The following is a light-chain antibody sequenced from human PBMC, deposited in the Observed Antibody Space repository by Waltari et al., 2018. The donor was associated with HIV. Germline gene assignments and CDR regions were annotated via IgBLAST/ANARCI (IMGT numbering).Light chain of an antibody. V-gene: IGKV3-15*01. CDR2: DAS. CDR3: QQYNSWPRT. J-gene: IGKJ1*01. CDR1: QNVSSN. Sequence: EIVMTQSPATLSVSPGERGTLSCRTSQNVSSNLAWYQHKPGQAPRLLIYDASKRATGIPGSFSGSGSGTDFTLTISSLQSEDFAVYDGQQYNSWPRTFGQGTKVEIK.